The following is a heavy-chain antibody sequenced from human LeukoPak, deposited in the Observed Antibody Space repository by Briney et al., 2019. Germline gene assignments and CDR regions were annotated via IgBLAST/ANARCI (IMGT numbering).Heavy chain of an antibody. CDR2: INHSGST. CDR3: ARLWGLWFGGRFDY. D-gene: IGHD3-10*01. V-gene: IGHV4-34*01. CDR1: GGSFSGYY. Sequence: PSETLSLSCAVYGGSFSGYYWSWIRQPPGKGLEWIGEINHSGSTNYNPSLKSRVTISVDTSKSQFSLKLSSVTAADTAVYYCARLWGLWFGGRFDYWGQGTLVTVSS. J-gene: IGHJ4*02.